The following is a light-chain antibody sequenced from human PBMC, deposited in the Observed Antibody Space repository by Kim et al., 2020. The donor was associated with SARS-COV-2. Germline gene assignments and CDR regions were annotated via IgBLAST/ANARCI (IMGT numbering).Light chain of an antibody. V-gene: IGLV3-9*01. Sequence: SYELTQPLSVSVALGQTARVTCGGNNIGSKNVHWYQQKPGQAPVLVIYSDRNRPSGIPERFSGSNSGNTATLTISRAQAGDEADYYCHVWDSSTAVFGGG. CDR1: NIGSKN. CDR3: HVWDSSTAV. J-gene: IGLJ3*02. CDR2: SDR.